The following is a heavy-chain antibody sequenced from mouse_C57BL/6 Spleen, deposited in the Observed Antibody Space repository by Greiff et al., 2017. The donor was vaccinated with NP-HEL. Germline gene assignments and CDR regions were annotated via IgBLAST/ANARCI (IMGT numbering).Heavy chain of an antibody. Sequence: QVQLQQSGAELVKPGASVKLSCKASGYTFTEYTIHWVKQRSGQGLEWIGWFYPGSGSIKYNEKFKDKATLTADKSSSTVYMEISRLTSEDSAVYVCARHEGELRLREAWFAYWGQGTLVTVSA. CDR2: FYPGSGSI. J-gene: IGHJ3*01. D-gene: IGHD3-2*02. V-gene: IGHV1-62-2*01. CDR1: GYTFTEYT. CDR3: ARHEGELRLREAWFAY.